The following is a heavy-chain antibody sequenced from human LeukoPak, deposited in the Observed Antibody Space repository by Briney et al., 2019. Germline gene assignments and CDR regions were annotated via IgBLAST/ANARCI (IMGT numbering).Heavy chain of an antibody. D-gene: IGHD1-1*01. J-gene: IGHJ4*02. CDR1: GFTFADSA. CDR2: VSWNGGAI. CDR3: VRDYDWAFDY. Sequence: GRSLRLSCAASGFTFADSAMHWVRQAPGEGLERVSGVSWNGGAIGYAESVKGRFTISRDNAKNSLYLQMNRLRDDDTAVYYCVRDYDWAFDYWGQGTLVTVSS. V-gene: IGHV3-9*01.